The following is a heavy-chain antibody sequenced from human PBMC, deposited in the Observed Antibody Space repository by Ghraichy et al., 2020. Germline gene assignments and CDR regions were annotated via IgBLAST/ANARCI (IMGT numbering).Heavy chain of an antibody. CDR2: IYSGGNT. Sequence: GESLNISCAASGFTVRDNFISWVRQAPGKGLEWVSIIYSGGNTHYVDSVKGRFTISRDNSKNTVYLQMNSLRDEDTAMYYCARDVGPTAEYFQNWGQGTLVTVSS. CDR1: GFTVRDNF. D-gene: IGHD2-15*01. V-gene: IGHV3-66*01. J-gene: IGHJ1*01. CDR3: ARDVGPTAEYFQN.